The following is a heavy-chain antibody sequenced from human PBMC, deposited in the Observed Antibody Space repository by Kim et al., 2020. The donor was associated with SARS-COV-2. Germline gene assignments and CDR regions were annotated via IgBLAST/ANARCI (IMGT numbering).Heavy chain of an antibody. V-gene: IGHV3-23*01. CDR2: ISGSGGST. Sequence: GGSLRLSCAASGFTFSSYAMSWVRQAPGKGLEWVSAISGSGGSTYYADSVKGRFTISRDNSKNTLYLQMNSLRAEDTAVYYCAKDPRGYSYGLQYWYFDYWGQGTLVTVSS. CDR1: GFTFSSYA. CDR3: AKDPRGYSYGLQYWYFDY. J-gene: IGHJ4*02. D-gene: IGHD5-18*01.